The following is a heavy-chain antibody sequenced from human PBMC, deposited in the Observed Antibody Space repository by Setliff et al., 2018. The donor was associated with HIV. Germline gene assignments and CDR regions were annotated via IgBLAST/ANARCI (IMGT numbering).Heavy chain of an antibody. V-gene: IGHV3-72*01. Sequence: GGSLRLSCAASGFTLSDHYMDWVRQAPGKGLEWVGRIRSKANSFTIEYAASVRGRFTISRDYSKDSLFLQMDNLETEDTAVYYCVRAAAGLDVWSQGIRVTVSS. J-gene: IGHJ4*02. CDR1: GFTLSDHY. CDR2: IRSKANSFTI. CDR3: VRAAAGLDV.